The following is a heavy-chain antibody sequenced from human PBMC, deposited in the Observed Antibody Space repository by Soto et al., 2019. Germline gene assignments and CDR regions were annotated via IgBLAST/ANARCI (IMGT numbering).Heavy chain of an antibody. D-gene: IGHD3-22*01. V-gene: IGHV3-7*01. CDR1: GFTVSSNY. J-gene: IGHJ5*02. CDR3: ARDFPTRLSGYLNWFDP. Sequence: GGSLRLSCAASGFTVSSNYMSWVRQAPGKGLEWVANIKQDGSEKYYVDSVKGRFTISRDNAKNSLYLQMNSLRAEDTAVYYCARDFPTRLSGYLNWFDPWGQGTLVTVSS. CDR2: IKQDGSEK.